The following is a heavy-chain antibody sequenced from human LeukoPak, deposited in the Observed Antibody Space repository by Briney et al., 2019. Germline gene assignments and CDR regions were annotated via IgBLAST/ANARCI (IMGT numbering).Heavy chain of an antibody. D-gene: IGHD6-19*01. CDR1: GGSISSYY. CDR3: ARAQWLVLDAFDL. V-gene: IGHV4-59*01. J-gene: IGHJ3*01. CDR2: IYYSGST. Sequence: KRSETLSLTCTVSGGSISSYYGSWIRQPPGKGLEWIGYIYYSGSTNYNPSLKSRVTISVDTSKNQFSLKLSSVTAADTAVYYCARAQWLVLDAFDLWGQGTEVTVSS.